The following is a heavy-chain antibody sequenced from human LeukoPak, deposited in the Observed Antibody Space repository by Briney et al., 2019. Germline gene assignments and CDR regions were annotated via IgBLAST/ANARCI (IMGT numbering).Heavy chain of an antibody. D-gene: IGHD6-19*01. Sequence: SETLSLTCTVSGGSISGSSYYWGWIRQPPGKGLEWIGSIYYSGSTYYNPSLKSRVTISVDTSKNQFSLKLSSVTAADTAVYYCARDRHSSLDYWGQGTLVTVSS. CDR1: GGSISGSSYY. CDR2: IYYSGST. V-gene: IGHV4-39*07. CDR3: ARDRHSSLDY. J-gene: IGHJ4*02.